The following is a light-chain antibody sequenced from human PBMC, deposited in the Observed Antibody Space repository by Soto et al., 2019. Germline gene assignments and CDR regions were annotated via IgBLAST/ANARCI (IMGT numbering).Light chain of an antibody. CDR2: GAS. J-gene: IGKJ1*01. CDR3: QQYGSSPWT. Sequence: EIVLTQSPGTLSLSPGERATLSCRASQSVSTSYLAWYQQKPGQAPRLLIYGASSRATGIPYRFSGSGSGTDFSLTVSSLKPEDGARHYCQQYGSSPWTFGQGNQVEIK. CDR1: QSVSTSY. V-gene: IGKV3-20*01.